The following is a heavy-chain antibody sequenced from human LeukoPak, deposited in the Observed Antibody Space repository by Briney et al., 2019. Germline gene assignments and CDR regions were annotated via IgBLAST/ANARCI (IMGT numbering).Heavy chain of an antibody. CDR1: GGSISSSSYY. D-gene: IGHD1-26*01. V-gene: IGHV4-39*01. Sequence: PSETLSLTCTVSGGSISSSSYYWGWIRQPPGKGLEWIGSIYYSGSTYYNPYLKSRVTISVDTSKNQFSLKLSSVTAADTAVYYCASGSYKDPIDYWGQGTLVTVSS. J-gene: IGHJ4*02. CDR2: IYYSGST. CDR3: ASGSYKDPIDY.